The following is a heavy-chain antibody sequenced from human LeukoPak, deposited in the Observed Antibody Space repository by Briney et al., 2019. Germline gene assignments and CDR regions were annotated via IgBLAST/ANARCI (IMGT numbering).Heavy chain of an antibody. CDR2: ISGSGGST. D-gene: IGHD5-18*01. V-gene: IGHV3-23*01. J-gene: IGHJ4*02. CDR3: AKGLITAMVTLDY. CDR1: GFTFSSYA. Sequence: PGGSLRLSCAAPGFTFSSYAMSWVRQAPGKGLEWVSAISGSGGSTYYADSVKGRFTISRDNSKNTVYLQMNSLRAEDTAVYYCAKGLITAMVTLDYWGQGTLVTVSS.